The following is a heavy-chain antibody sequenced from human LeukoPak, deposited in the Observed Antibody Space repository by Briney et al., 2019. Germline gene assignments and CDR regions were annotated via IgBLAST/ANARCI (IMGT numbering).Heavy chain of an antibody. CDR3: ARGVKGVTMVRGVIKGYWFDP. CDR2: MNPNSGNT. D-gene: IGHD3-10*01. J-gene: IGHJ5*02. Sequence: GASVKVSCKASGYTFTSYDINWVRQATGQGLEWMGWMNPNSGNTGYAQKFQGRVTMTRNTSISTAYMELSSLRPEDTAVYYCARGVKGVTMVRGVIKGYWFDPWGQGTLVTVSS. CDR1: GYTFTSYD. V-gene: IGHV1-8*01.